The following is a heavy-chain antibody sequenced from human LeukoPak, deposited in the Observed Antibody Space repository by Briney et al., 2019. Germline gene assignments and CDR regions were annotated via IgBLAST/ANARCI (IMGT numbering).Heavy chain of an antibody. CDR3: ARVGFGSGWSGSIDY. D-gene: IGHD6-19*01. CDR2: VNSDGRNT. J-gene: IGHJ4*01. CDR1: GFSFSAYW. V-gene: IGHV3-74*01. Sequence: PVGSLRLSCAASGFSFSAYWMHWVRQAPGKGLLWVSRVNSDGRNTIYADSVQGRFTVSRDNAKNTVYLQMNSLRAEDTAVYFCARVGFGSGWSGSIDYWGQGTLVTVSS.